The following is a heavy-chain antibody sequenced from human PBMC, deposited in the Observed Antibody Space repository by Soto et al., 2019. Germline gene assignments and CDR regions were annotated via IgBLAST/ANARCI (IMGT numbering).Heavy chain of an antibody. CDR2: ISHDGSNK. V-gene: IGHV3-30-3*01. Sequence: PGGSLRLSCAASGFTFSSYAMHWVRQAPGKGLEWVAVISHDGSNKYYADSVKGRFTISRDNSKNTLYLQMNSLRAEDTAVYYCARVSGYDFWSGYPYGMDVWGQGTTVTVSS. D-gene: IGHD3-3*01. J-gene: IGHJ6*02. CDR1: GFTFSSYA. CDR3: ARVSGYDFWSGYPYGMDV.